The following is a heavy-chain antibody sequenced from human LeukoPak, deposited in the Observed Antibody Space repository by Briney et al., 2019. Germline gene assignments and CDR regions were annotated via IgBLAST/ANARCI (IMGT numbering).Heavy chain of an antibody. Sequence: SETLSLTCTVSGGSISSSSYYWGWVRQPPGKGLEWIGSIYYSGSTYYNPSLKSRVTISVDTSKNQFSLKLSSVTAADTAVYYCASLVAGFDAFDIWGQGAMVTVSS. CDR2: IYYSGST. D-gene: IGHD6-19*01. CDR3: ASLVAGFDAFDI. J-gene: IGHJ3*02. CDR1: GGSISSSSYY. V-gene: IGHV4-39*01.